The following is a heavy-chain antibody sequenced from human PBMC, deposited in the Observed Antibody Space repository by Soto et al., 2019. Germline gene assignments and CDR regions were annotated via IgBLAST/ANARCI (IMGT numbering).Heavy chain of an antibody. CDR2: IYYSGST. V-gene: IGHV4-31*03. J-gene: IGHJ5*02. Sequence: QVQLQESGPGLVKPSQTLSLTCTVSGGSISSGGYYWSWIRQHPGKGLEWIGYIYYSGSTYYNPSLKSRVTISVDTSKNQFSLKLSSLTAADTAVYYCARVRMVRGVIIENWFDPWGQGTLVTVSS. CDR1: GGSISSGGYY. CDR3: ARVRMVRGVIIENWFDP. D-gene: IGHD3-10*01.